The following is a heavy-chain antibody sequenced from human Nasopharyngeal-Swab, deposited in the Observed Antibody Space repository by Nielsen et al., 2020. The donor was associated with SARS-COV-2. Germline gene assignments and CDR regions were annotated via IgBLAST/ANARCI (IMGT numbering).Heavy chain of an antibody. D-gene: IGHD4-23*01. CDR3: ARGGNSVY. CDR1: GFTFSSYS. Sequence: GESLKISCAASGFTFSSYSMNWVRQAPGKGLEWVSSISSSSSYIYYADSVKGRFTISRDNAKNSLYLQMNSLRAEDTAVYYCARGGNSVYWGQGTPVTVSS. V-gene: IGHV3-21*01. J-gene: IGHJ4*02. CDR2: ISSSSSYI.